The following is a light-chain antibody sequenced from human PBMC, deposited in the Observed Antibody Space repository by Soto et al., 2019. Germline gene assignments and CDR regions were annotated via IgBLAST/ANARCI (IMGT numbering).Light chain of an antibody. V-gene: IGKV1-5*01. J-gene: IGKJ1*01. CDR3: QHYNSYGT. CDR1: QSIDRW. Sequence: DIQMTQSPSSLSASVGDRVAITCRASQSIDRWLAWYQQKPGKAPKILIYHASSLETGVPSRFSGSGPGTEFTLTITSVQPDDFATYYCQHYNSYGTFGQGTKVDIK. CDR2: HAS.